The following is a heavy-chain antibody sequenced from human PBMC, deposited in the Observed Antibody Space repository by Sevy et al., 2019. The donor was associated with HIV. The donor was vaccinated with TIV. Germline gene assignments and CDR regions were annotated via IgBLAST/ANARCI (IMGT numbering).Heavy chain of an antibody. CDR2: IKQDGSKK. Sequence: GGSLRLSCAASGFSFSDYYWGWIRQAPGKGLEWVANIKQDGSKKYYVDSVKGRFIVSRDNAKKSLYLEMSSLRAEDTAVYYCARLKLHYDPYYFDLWGQGTLVTVSS. CDR1: GFSFSDYY. V-gene: IGHV3-7*01. J-gene: IGHJ4*02. CDR3: ARLKLHYDPYYFDL. D-gene: IGHD3-16*01.